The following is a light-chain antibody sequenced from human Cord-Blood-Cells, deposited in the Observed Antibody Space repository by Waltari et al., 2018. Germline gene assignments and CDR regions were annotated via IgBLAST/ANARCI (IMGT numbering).Light chain of an antibody. Sequence: QSALTQPASVSGSPGQSITISCTGTSSDVGSYNLVSWYQQQPDKYPTLMIYEGSKRLSGVSNRFSGSKSGKTGSRTCSGLQAEEEADYYCCSYAGSSTFEVVGGGTKLTVL. V-gene: IGLV2-23*03. CDR2: EGS. CDR3: CSYAGSSTFEV. CDR1: SSDVGSYNL. J-gene: IGLJ3*02.